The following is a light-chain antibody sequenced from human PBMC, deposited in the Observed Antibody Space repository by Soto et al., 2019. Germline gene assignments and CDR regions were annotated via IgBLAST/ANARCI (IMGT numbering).Light chain of an antibody. V-gene: IGLV2-23*02. CDR2: EVS. CDR1: SSDVGSYNL. J-gene: IGLJ1*01. CDR3: CTYAGSSPWV. Sequence: QSALTQPASVSGSPGQSITISCTGTSSDVGSYNLVSWYQQHPGKAPKLMIYEVSKRPSGVSNRFSGSKSGNTASLTISGLQAEDVADYYCCTYAGSSPWVFGTETK.